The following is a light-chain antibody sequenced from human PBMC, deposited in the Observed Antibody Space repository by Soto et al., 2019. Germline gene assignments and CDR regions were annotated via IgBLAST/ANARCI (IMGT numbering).Light chain of an antibody. CDR2: GNS. CDR3: QSYDSSLSGKVV. J-gene: IGLJ2*01. Sequence: QSVLTQPPSVSGAPGQRVTIYCTGSSSNIGAGYDVHWYQKLPGTAPKLLIYGNSNRPSGVPDRFSGSKSGTSASLAITGLHAEDEPDYYCQSYDSSLSGKVVFGGGTKLTVL. CDR1: SSNIGAGYD. V-gene: IGLV1-40*01.